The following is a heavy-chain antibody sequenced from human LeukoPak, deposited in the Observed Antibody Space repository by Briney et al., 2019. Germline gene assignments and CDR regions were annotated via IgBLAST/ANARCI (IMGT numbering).Heavy chain of an antibody. J-gene: IGHJ4*02. D-gene: IGHD6-13*01. CDR1: GFTFSSYA. CDR2: ISGSGGTT. V-gene: IGHV3-23*01. Sequence: GGSLRLSCAASGFTFSSYAMSWVRQAPGKGLEWVAAISGSGGTTYYADSVKGRFTISRDNSKNTLYLQMNSLRVEDTAVYYCARGSQHTSVWGQGTLVTVSS. CDR3: ARGSQHTSV.